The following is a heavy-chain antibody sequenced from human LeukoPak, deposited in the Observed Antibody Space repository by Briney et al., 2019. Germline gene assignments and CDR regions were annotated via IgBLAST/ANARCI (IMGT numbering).Heavy chain of an antibody. V-gene: IGHV1-69*05. D-gene: IGHD6-6*01. CDR3: ARFGGLFGSSSKYYYMDV. J-gene: IGHJ6*03. CDR1: GGTFTSYA. Sequence: SVKVSCKASGGTFTSYAISWVRQAPGQGLELMGRIIPIFGTANYAQKFHGRVTITTDESTSTAYVGLRSLRSEDPAVSCCARFGGLFGSSSKYYYMDVWGKGTTVTVSS. CDR2: IIPIFGTA.